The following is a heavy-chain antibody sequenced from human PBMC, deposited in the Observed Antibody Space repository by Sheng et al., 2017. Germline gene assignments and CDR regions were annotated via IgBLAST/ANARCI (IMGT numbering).Heavy chain of an antibody. J-gene: IGHJ4*02. Sequence: QVQLVQSGAEVKKPGASVKVSCKASGYTFTSYDINWVRQATGQGLEWMGWMNPNSGNTGYAQKFQGRVTITRNTSISTAYMELSSLRSEDTAVYYCARGDGDDFWSGYLVDYWGQGTLVTVSS. CDR1: GYTFTSYD. CDR3: ARGDGDDFWSGYLVDY. D-gene: IGHD3-3*01. CDR2: MNPNSGNT. V-gene: IGHV1-8*03.